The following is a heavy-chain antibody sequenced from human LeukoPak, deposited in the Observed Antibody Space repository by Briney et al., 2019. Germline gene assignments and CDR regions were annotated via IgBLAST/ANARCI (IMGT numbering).Heavy chain of an antibody. CDR1: GGSFSGYY. V-gene: IGHV4-34*01. CDR3: ARGRGYCSGGSCYTGDN. CDR2: INHSGST. D-gene: IGHD2-15*01. Sequence: SETLSLTCAVYGGSFSGYYWSWIRQPPGKELEWIGEINHSGSTNYNPSLKSRVTISVDTSKNQFSLKLSSVTAADTAVYYCARGRGYCSGGSCYTGDNWGQGTLVTVSS. J-gene: IGHJ4*02.